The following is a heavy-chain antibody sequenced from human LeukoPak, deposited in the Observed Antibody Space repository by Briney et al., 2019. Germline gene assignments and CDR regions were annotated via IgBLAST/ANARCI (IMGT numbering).Heavy chain of an antibody. CDR3: VRGSPGYSSSWHAY. CDR2: INSDATST. CDR1: GFTLSNHW. V-gene: IGHV3-74*01. J-gene: IGHJ4*02. Sequence: GGSLRLSCAASGFTLSNHWMYWVRQAPGKGLVWVSRINSDATSTSYADSVRGRFTISRDDAKNTMYLQMNSLRAEDTAMYYCVRGSPGYSSSWHAYWGQGTLVTVSS. D-gene: IGHD6-13*01.